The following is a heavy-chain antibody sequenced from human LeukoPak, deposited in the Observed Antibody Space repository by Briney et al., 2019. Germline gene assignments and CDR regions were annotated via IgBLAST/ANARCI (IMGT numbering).Heavy chain of an antibody. D-gene: IGHD6-13*01. V-gene: IGHV4-59*01. CDR1: GGSISSYY. Sequence: PSETLSLTCTVSGGSISSYYWSWIRQPPGKGLEWIGYIYYSGSTNYNPSLKSRVTISVDTSKNQFSLKLSSVTAADTAVYYCARWYSSSWYGEYFDYWGQGTLVIVSS. CDR3: ARWYSSSWYGEYFDY. J-gene: IGHJ4*02. CDR2: IYYSGST.